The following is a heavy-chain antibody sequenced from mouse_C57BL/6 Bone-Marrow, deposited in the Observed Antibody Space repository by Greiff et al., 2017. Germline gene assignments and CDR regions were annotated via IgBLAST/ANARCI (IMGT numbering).Heavy chain of an antibody. CDR1: GFTFSDYG. V-gene: IGHV5-15*01. D-gene: IGHD2-4*01. Sequence: EVNLVESGGGLVQPGGSLKLSCAASGFTFSDYGMAWVRQAPRKGPEWVAFISNLAYSIYYADTVTGRFTISRENAKNTLYLEMSSLRSEDTAMYYCARRFYDYGTAYYAMDYWGQGTSVTVSS. J-gene: IGHJ4*01. CDR3: ARRFYDYGTAYYAMDY. CDR2: ISNLAYSI.